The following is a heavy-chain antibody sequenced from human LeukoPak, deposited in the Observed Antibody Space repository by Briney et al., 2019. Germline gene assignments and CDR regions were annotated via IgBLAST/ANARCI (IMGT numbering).Heavy chain of an antibody. CDR2: IFYSGST. J-gene: IGHJ6*03. V-gene: IGHV4-59*01. CDR3: ARGDFCSSSNCYLRPMDV. Sequence: SETLSLTCTVSGGSISDYYWNWIRQPPGKGLEWIGYIFYSGSTTYNPSLKSRVTMSVDTAKNQFSLKLRSVTAADTAVYYCARGDFCSSSNCYLRPMDVWGKGTTVTVSS. CDR1: GGSISDYY. D-gene: IGHD2-2*01.